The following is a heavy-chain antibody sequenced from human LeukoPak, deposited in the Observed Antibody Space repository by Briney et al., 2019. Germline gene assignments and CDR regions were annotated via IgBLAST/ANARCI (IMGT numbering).Heavy chain of an antibody. CDR1: GGSISSYY. J-gene: IGHJ3*02. D-gene: IGHD3-22*01. V-gene: IGHV4-59*08. CDR2: IYYSRST. Sequence: SETLSLTCTVSGGSISSYYWSWIRQPPGKGLEWIGYIYYSRSTNYNPSLKSRVTISVDTSKNQFSLKLSSVTAADTAVYYCARYSSGYYLDAFDIWGQGTMVTVSS. CDR3: ARYSSGYYLDAFDI.